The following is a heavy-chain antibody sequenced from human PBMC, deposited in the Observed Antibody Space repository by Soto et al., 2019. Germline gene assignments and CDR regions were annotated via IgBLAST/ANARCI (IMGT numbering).Heavy chain of an antibody. Sequence: PGGSLRLSCAASGFTFSSYAMSWVSQDPWKGLEWFSAISGSGGSTYYADSVKGRFTISRDDSKNTLYLQMNSLRAEDTAVYYCAKTPSGYCSGDSCYTIYFDYWGQGTLVTVSS. J-gene: IGHJ4*02. D-gene: IGHD2-15*01. CDR1: GFTFSSYA. V-gene: IGHV3-23*01. CDR2: ISGSGGST. CDR3: AKTPSGYCSGDSCYTIYFDY.